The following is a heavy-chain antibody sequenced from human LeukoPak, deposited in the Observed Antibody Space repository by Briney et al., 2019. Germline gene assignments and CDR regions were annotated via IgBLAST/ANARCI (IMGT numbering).Heavy chain of an antibody. CDR2: IYYSGST. V-gene: IGHV4-59*01. CDR1: GGSISSYY. Sequence: SETLSLTCTVSGGSISSYYWSWIRQPPGKGLEWIGYIYYSGSTNYNPFLKSRVTISVDTSKNQFSLKLSSVTAADTAVYYCARAAYCSGGSCYSFNGNYFDYWGQGTLVTVSS. J-gene: IGHJ4*02. CDR3: ARAAYCSGGSCYSFNGNYFDY. D-gene: IGHD2-15*01.